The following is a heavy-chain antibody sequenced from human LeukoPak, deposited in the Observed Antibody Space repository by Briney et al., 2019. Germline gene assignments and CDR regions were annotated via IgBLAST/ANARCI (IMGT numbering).Heavy chain of an antibody. CDR2: INTNTGNP. Sequence: ASVKVSCKASGGTFSSYDISWVRQAPGQGLEWMGWINTNTGNPTYAQGFTGRFVFSLDTSVSTAYLQISSLKAEDTAVYYCAREGYDSSGYYYSIFDYWGQGTLVTVSS. V-gene: IGHV7-4-1*02. J-gene: IGHJ4*02. D-gene: IGHD3-22*01. CDR1: GGTFSSYD. CDR3: AREGYDSSGYYYSIFDY.